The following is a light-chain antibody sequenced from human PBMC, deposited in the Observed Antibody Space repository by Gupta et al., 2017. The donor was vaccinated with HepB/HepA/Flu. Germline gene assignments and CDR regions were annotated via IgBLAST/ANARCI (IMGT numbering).Light chain of an antibody. Sequence: EIVMTQSPATLSVSPGERATLSCRASESVSINLAWYQHKPGQAPRLLIYGAFTRATGIPARFSGSGSGTEFTLTISNLQSEDFAVYYCQQYNNWPLTFGGGTKVEIK. J-gene: IGKJ4*01. CDR1: ESVSIN. V-gene: IGKV3-15*01. CDR3: QQYNNWPLT. CDR2: GAF.